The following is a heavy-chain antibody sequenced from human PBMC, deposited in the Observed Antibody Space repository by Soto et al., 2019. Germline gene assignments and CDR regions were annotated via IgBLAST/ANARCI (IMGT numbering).Heavy chain of an antibody. Sequence: PGGSLRLSCAASGFTFSSYGMHWVRQAPGKGLEWVAVIWYDGSNKYYADSVKGRFTISRDNSKNTLYLQMNSLRAEDTAVYYCASAGITGTTTYYYYGMDVWGQGTTVTVSS. CDR2: IWYDGSNK. J-gene: IGHJ6*02. V-gene: IGHV3-33*01. CDR3: ASAGITGTTTYYYYGMDV. CDR1: GFTFSSYG. D-gene: IGHD1-7*01.